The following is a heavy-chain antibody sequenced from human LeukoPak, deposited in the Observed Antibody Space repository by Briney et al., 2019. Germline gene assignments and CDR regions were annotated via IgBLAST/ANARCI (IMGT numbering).Heavy chain of an antibody. Sequence: GGSLRLSCAASGFTFSSYSMNWVRQAPGKGLEWVSSISSSSSYIYYADSVKGRFTISRDNAKNSLYLQMNSLRAEGTAVYYCARAYGSGSYYFDYWGQGTLVTVSS. CDR3: ARAYGSGSYYFDY. CDR2: ISSSSSYI. J-gene: IGHJ4*02. V-gene: IGHV3-21*01. D-gene: IGHD3-10*01. CDR1: GFTFSSYS.